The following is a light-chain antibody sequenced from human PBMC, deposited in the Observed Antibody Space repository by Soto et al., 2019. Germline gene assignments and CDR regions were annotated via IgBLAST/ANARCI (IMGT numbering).Light chain of an antibody. CDR1: ISVY. Sequence: TQPPSASGSPXQSXXXSXTGTISVYVSWYQQHPVKAPKLIIYEVNKRPSGVPDRFSGSKSGNTASLTVSGLQAEDEADYYCSSHAGNNDFGFGTGTKVTVL. CDR3: SSHAGNNDFG. V-gene: IGLV2-8*01. J-gene: IGLJ1*01. CDR2: EVN.